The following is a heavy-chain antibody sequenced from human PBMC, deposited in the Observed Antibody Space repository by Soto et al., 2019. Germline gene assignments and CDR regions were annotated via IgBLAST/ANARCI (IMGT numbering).Heavy chain of an antibody. J-gene: IGHJ4*02. Sequence: VQLVESGGGVVQPGRSLRLSCAASGFTFSDYAMHWVRQAPGKGLEWVAVVSHDGRNTHYPDSVKGRFTIARDSSKNTVSLEMTSLRAEDTGVYYCAKGGRQWLVTSDFNYWGQGALVTVSS. CDR2: VSHDGRNT. D-gene: IGHD6-19*01. V-gene: IGHV3-30*18. CDR3: AKGGRQWLVTSDFNY. CDR1: GFTFSDYA.